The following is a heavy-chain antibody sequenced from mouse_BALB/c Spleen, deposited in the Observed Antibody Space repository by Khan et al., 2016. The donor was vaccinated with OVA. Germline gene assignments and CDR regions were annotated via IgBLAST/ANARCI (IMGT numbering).Heavy chain of an antibody. CDR2: IYHGSGST. Sequence: LQQPGSELVRPGASVKLSCKASGYTFTSYWMHWVKQRPGQGLEWIGDIYHGSGSTNYDEKFKSKATLTVDTSSSTAYMQLNSLTSEDSAVYYCTRCSYWFAYWGQGTLVTVSA. CDR1: GYTFTSYW. J-gene: IGHJ3*01. CDR3: TRCSYWFAY. V-gene: IGHV1S22*01. D-gene: IGHD2-12*01.